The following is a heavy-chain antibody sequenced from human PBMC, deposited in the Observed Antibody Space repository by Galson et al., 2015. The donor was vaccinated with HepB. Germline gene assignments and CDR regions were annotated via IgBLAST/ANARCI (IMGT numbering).Heavy chain of an antibody. J-gene: IGHJ1*01. Sequence: SVKVSCKASGGTFSSYAISWVRLAPGQGLEWMGGIIPIFGTANYAQKIQGRVTITADESTSTAYMELSSLRSEDTAVYYCARARPDVVVNFQHWGQGTLVTVSS. D-gene: IGHD2-21*01. CDR3: ARARPDVVVNFQH. V-gene: IGHV1-69*13. CDR2: IIPIFGTA. CDR1: GGTFSSYA.